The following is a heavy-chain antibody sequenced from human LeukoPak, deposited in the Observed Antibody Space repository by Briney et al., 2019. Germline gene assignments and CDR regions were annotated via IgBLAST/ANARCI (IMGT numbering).Heavy chain of an antibody. CDR1: EFDFSTHA. CDR2: ISISGTKT. V-gene: IGHV3-23*01. CDR3: ARDRVGATDYFDY. D-gene: IGHD1-26*01. J-gene: IGHJ4*02. Sequence: PGGSLRLSCAASEFDFSTHAMTWVRQAPGKGLEWVSAISISGTKTYYADSVKGRFTISRDNSKNTLYLQMNSLRAEDTAVYYCARDRVGATDYFDYWGQGTLVTVSS.